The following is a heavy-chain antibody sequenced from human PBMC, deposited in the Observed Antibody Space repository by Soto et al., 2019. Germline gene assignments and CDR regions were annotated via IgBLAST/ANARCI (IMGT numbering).Heavy chain of an antibody. D-gene: IGHD2-8*01. CDR2: LTASGLNT. CDR3: AKGLGNAKEV. Sequence: EVQLLESGGGVVQRGGSLRLSCAASGFNFGSYGMSWVRQAPGKGLEWVSGLTASGLNTYYTDSVKGRFTISRDNSRNTVYLQMSGLRVEDTAVFHCAKGLGNAKEVWGQGTTVTVSS. CDR1: GFNFGSYG. J-gene: IGHJ6*02. V-gene: IGHV3-23*01.